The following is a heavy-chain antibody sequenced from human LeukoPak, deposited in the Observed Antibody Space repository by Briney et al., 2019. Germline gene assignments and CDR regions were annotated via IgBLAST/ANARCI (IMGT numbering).Heavy chain of an antibody. V-gene: IGHV3-23*01. CDR1: GFTFSSYA. J-gene: IGHJ4*02. D-gene: IGHD3-22*01. CDR3: AKGPYDSRPYYFDH. Sequence: GGSLRLSCAASGFTFSSYAMSWVRQAPGKGLEWVSAIGGDAVSTYYADSVKGRFSISRDNSKNTLYLQMNSLRVEDMAVYYCAKGPYDSRPYYFDHWGQGTLVTVSS. CDR2: IGGDAVST.